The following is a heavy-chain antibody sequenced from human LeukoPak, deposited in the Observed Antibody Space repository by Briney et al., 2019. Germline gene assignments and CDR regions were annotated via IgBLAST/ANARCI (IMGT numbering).Heavy chain of an antibody. Sequence: GGSLRLSCAASSFXFRTYWISWVRQAPGKGLEWVANINQDGGEKYYVDSVKGRFTISRDNAKNSLYLQMNSLRAEDTAVYYCARSYDWGQGTLVTVSS. CDR1: SFXFRTYW. J-gene: IGHJ4*02. V-gene: IGHV3-7*04. CDR3: ARSYD. CDR2: INQDGGEK. D-gene: IGHD5-18*01.